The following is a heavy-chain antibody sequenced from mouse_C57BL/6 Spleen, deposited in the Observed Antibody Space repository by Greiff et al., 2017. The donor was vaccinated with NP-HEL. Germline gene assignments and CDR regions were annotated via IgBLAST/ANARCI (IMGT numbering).Heavy chain of an antibody. CDR2: INPSTGGT. CDR1: GYSFTGYY. J-gene: IGHJ3*01. D-gene: IGHD1-1*01. V-gene: IGHV1-42*01. Sequence: VQLQQSGPELVKPGASVEISCKASGYSFTGYYMNWVKQSPEKSLEWIGEINPSTGGTTYNQKFKAKATLTVDKSSSTAYMQLKSLTSEDAAVYYCAKSGYYGSPFAYWGQGTLVTVSA. CDR3: AKSGYYGSPFAY.